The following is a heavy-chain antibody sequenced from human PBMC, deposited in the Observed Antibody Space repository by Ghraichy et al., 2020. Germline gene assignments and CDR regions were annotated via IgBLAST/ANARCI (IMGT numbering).Heavy chain of an antibody. CDR2: IKQDGSEK. J-gene: IGHJ4*02. D-gene: IGHD5-18*01. Sequence: GGSLRLSCAASGFTFNTYYMTWVRQAPGKGLEWVANIKQDGSEKYYVDSVKGRFTISRDNAKDSVYLQMNSLRAEDTDVYYCGRGGYIYGSNPIDYWGQGSQVIVSS. V-gene: IGHV3-7*04. CDR1: GFTFNTYY. CDR3: GRGGYIYGSNPIDY.